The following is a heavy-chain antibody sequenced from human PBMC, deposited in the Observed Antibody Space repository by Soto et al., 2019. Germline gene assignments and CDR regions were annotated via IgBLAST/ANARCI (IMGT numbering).Heavy chain of an antibody. V-gene: IGHV3-23*01. CDR3: AKEDSSSPRNWFDP. Sequence: GGSLRLSCAASGFTFSSYAMSWVRQAPGKGLEWASAISGSGGSTYYAETVKGRFTISRDNSKNTLNMQMNSLRAVDTSVYYCAKEDSSSPRNWFDPWGQGTLVTVSS. D-gene: IGHD6-6*01. CDR1: GFTFSSYA. CDR2: ISGSGGST. J-gene: IGHJ5*02.